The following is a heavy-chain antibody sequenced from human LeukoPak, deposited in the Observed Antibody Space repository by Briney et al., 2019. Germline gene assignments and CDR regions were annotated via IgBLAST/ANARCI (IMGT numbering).Heavy chain of an antibody. D-gene: IGHD6-13*01. Sequence: SQTLSLTCTVSGGSISSGSYYWSWIRQPAGKGLEWIGRIYTSGSTNYNPSLKSRVTISVDTSKSQFSLKLSSVTAADTAVYYCVREGGYSSSWHPRRFDYWGQGTLVTVSS. CDR1: GGSISSGSYY. V-gene: IGHV4-61*02. CDR2: IYTSGST. CDR3: VREGGYSSSWHPRRFDY. J-gene: IGHJ4*02.